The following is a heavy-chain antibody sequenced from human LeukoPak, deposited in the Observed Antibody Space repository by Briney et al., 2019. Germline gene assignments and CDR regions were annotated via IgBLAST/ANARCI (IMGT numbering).Heavy chain of an antibody. V-gene: IGHV4-59*12. CDR1: GGSMSSYS. D-gene: IGHD3-10*01. Sequence: SETLSLTCTVSGGSMSSYSWSWVRQPPGRGLEWIGYIYHSGSTTYNPSLRSRLTISLDSSNNQFSLKLRSVTAADTAVYYCAGDYASGSYRFDYWGQGTVVTVSS. J-gene: IGHJ4*02. CDR2: IYHSGST. CDR3: AGDYASGSYRFDY.